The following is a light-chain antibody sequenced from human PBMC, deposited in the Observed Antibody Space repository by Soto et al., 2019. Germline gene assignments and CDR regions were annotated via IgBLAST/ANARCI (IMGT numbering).Light chain of an antibody. CDR2: DVS. Sequence: GERVTITCRASQSVSNWLAWYQQKPGKAPKLLIYDVSSLESGVPSRFSGSGSGTEFILNISSLQPDDFATYYCQQYDSYSWTFDQGTKV. CDR3: QQYDSYSWT. CDR1: QSVSNW. V-gene: IGKV1-5*01. J-gene: IGKJ1*01.